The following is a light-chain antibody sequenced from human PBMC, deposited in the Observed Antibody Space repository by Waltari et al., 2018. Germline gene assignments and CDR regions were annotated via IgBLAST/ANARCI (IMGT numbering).Light chain of an antibody. CDR1: SSVVGGYNF. CDR3: CSYVGGGTLV. CDR2: DVT. Sequence: QSALTQPAPVSGPPGQSTPLSCMGTSSVVGGYNFVSWYQQHPGKAPKLMIYDVTKRPSGVSNRFSGSKSGNTASLTISGLQAEDEADYYCCSYVGGGTLVFGGGTNVTVL. J-gene: IGLJ2*01. V-gene: IGLV2-23*02.